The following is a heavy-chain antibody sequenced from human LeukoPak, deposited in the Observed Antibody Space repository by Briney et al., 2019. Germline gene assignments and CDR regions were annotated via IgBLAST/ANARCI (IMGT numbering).Heavy chain of an antibody. CDR3: ATLSPGYCSGGSCQGFDY. V-gene: IGHV1-46*01. D-gene: IGHD2-15*01. J-gene: IGHJ4*02. CDR1: GYTFTSYY. Sequence: ASVKVSCKASGYTFTSYYMHWVRQAPGQGLEWMGIINPSGGSTSYAQKFQGRVTMTRDTSTSTVYMELSGLRSEDTAVYYCATLSPGYCSGGSCQGFDYWGQGTLVTVSS. CDR2: INPSGGST.